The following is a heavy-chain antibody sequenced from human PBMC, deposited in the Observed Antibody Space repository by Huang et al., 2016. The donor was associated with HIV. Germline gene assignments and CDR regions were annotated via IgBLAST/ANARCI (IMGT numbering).Heavy chain of an antibody. D-gene: IGHD5-18*01. CDR3: ARGVGNSNRGFDI. CDR1: GGTVSSFS. CDR2: TIPLNDTT. J-gene: IGHJ4*02. Sequence: QVQLVQSGAEMKKSGSSVKVSCKASGGTVSSFSFTWVRQAPGHGLEWMGGTIPLNDTTDLAQKFRGRVTLTADEATNTAFMELSGLTSQDTAVYYCARGVGNSNRGFDIWGQGTLVTVS. V-gene: IGHV1-69*13.